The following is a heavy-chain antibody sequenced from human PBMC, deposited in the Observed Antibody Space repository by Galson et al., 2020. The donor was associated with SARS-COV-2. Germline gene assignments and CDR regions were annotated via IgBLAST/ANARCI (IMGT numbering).Heavy chain of an antibody. D-gene: IGHD2-2*01. Sequence: GESLKISCKGSGYSFTSYWIGWVRQMPGKGLEWMGIIYPGDSDTRYSPSFQGQVTISADKSISTAYLQWSSLKASDTAMYYCARPNIPYCSSTSCIEDNWFDPWGQGTLVTVSS. J-gene: IGHJ5*02. V-gene: IGHV5-51*01. CDR1: GYSFTSYW. CDR3: ARPNIPYCSSTSCIEDNWFDP. CDR2: IYPGDSDT.